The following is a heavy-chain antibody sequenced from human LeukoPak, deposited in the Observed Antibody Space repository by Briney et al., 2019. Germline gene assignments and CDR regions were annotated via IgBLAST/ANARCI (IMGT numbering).Heavy chain of an antibody. D-gene: IGHD3-3*01. CDR1: GYTSSNFG. V-gene: IGHV1-18*01. Sequence: ASVKVSCKASGYTSSNFGINWVRQAPGQGPEWMGWISANNGKTEFAPRFQARVTLTTDTSTTKAYMEVRNLRSDDTAVYYCARGVRHLERLLYPNYYQYYTINVWGQGTTVTVSS. CDR3: ARGVRHLERLLYPNYYQYYTINV. CDR2: ISANNGKT. J-gene: IGHJ6*02.